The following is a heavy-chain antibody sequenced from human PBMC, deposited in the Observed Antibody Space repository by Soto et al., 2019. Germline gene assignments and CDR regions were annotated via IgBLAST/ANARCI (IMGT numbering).Heavy chain of an antibody. CDR2: INPNSGGT. V-gene: IGHV1-2*04. J-gene: IGHJ4*02. D-gene: IGHD3-9*01. Sequence: SLCWARHATKQGLEWLGWINPNSGGTNYAQKFQGWVTMTRDTSISTAYMELSRLRSDDTAVYYCARVFFSIRTGYNTQHNDFDNCAQRTLVSVSS. CDR3: ARVFFSIRTGYNTQHNDFDN. CDR1: S.